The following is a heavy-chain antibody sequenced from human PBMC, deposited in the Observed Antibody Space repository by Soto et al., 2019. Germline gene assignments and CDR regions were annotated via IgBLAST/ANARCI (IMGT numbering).Heavy chain of an antibody. Sequence: QVQLVQSGAEVKKPGSSVKVSCKASGGTFSSYTISWVRQAPGQGLEWMGRIIPILGIANYAQKFQGRVTITADKPPSTAYLEVSRLRSEDTAVYSCARDGDYYDHLNWFDPWGQGTLVTDSS. V-gene: IGHV1-69*08. D-gene: IGHD3-22*01. J-gene: IGHJ5*02. CDR2: IIPILGIA. CDR3: ARDGDYYDHLNWFDP. CDR1: GGTFSSYT.